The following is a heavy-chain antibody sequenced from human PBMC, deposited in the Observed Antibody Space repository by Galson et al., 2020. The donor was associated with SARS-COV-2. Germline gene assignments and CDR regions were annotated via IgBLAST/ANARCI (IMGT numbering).Heavy chain of an antibody. Sequence: GGSLRLSCAASGFTFSSYGMHWVRQAPGKGLEWVAVIWYDGSNKYYADSVKGRFTISRDNSKNTLYLQMNSLRAEDTAVYYCARGRDSVVDIVLMVYASYFDYWGQGTLVTVSS. CDR3: ARGRDSVVDIVLMVYASYFDY. D-gene: IGHD2-8*01. CDR1: GFTFSSYG. V-gene: IGHV3-33*01. J-gene: IGHJ4*02. CDR2: IWYDGSNK.